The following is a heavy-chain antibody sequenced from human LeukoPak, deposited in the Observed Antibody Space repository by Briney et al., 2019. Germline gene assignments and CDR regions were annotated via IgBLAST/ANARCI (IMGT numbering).Heavy chain of an antibody. J-gene: IGHJ6*03. CDR3: ARPTWTNYMDV. Sequence: PGRSLRLSCAASGFTLSSSEMNWVRQAAGRGLEWVSYISRSGSTIFYADSVKGRFTISRDNAKNTVSLQMNSLRAEDTAVYFCARPTWTNYMDVWGKGTAVTISS. CDR1: GFTLSSSE. V-gene: IGHV3-48*03. CDR2: ISRSGSTI. D-gene: IGHD3/OR15-3a*01.